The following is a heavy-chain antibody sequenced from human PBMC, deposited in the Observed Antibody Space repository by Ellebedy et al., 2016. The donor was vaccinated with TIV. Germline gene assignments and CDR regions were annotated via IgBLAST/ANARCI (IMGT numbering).Heavy chain of an antibody. J-gene: IGHJ4*02. CDR2: INPTAGST. D-gene: IGHD1-26*01. V-gene: IGHV1-46*01. CDR1: GYTFTSYY. CDR3: ARSGELDS. Sequence: AASVKVSCKASGYTFTSYYMHWVRQAPGQGLEWMGIINPTAGSTSSAQKFQGRVTMTSDTSTRPVYMELSSLRSEDTAVYYCARSGELDSWGQGTLVTVSS.